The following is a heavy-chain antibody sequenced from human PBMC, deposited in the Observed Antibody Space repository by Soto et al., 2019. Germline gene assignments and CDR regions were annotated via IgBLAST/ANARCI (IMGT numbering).Heavy chain of an antibody. CDR2: VSGGGGTT. Sequence: PGGSLRLSCAASGFTLNSYGMTWVRQAPGKGPEWVASVSGGGGTTYYAESAKGRFSISRDHSKNTMYLQMHSLRAEDTAIYFCGKDPDGFSVGAVGLWGQGTMFTGSS. J-gene: IGHJ3*01. CDR1: GFTLNSYG. D-gene: IGHD4-17*01. V-gene: IGHV3-23*01. CDR3: GKDPDGFSVGAVGL.